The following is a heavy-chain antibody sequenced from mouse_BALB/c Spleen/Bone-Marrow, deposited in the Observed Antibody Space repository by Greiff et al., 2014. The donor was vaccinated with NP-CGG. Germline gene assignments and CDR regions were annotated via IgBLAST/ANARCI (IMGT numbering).Heavy chain of an antibody. Sequence: EVKLMESGGGLVKPGGSLKLSCAASGFAFSSYDVSWVRQTPEKRLEWVAYISSGGGSTYYPDTVKGRFTISRDNAKNTLYLQMSSLKSEDTAMYYCARHKLGRWYFDVWGAGTTVTVSS. D-gene: IGHD4-1*01. CDR1: GFAFSSYD. V-gene: IGHV5-12-1*01. J-gene: IGHJ1*01. CDR2: ISSGGGST. CDR3: ARHKLGRWYFDV.